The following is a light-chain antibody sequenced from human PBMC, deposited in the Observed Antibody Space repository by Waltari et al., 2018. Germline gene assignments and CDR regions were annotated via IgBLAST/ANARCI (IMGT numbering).Light chain of an antibody. Sequence: EIVMTQSPVSLPVTPGEPASISCRSSQSLLHSNGSTYLDWYLQKPGQSQQLLIYLGSSRASGVPDRFSGSGSGTDFTLRISRVEAEDVGLYYCMQALQTPTFGPGTKVEIK. V-gene: IGKV2-28*01. CDR3: MQALQTPT. CDR1: QSLLHSNGSTY. CDR2: LGS. J-gene: IGKJ3*01.